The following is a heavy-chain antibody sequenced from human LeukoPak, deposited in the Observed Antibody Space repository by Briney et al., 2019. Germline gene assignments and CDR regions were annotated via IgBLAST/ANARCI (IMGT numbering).Heavy chain of an antibody. D-gene: IGHD5-12*01. CDR1: GGSVNSGSYY. V-gene: IGHV4-61*01. Sequence: SETLSLTCTVSGGSVNSGSYYWNWIRQPPGKGLEWIGYIYYSGSTNYNPSLKSRVTISVDTSKNQFSLKLSSVTAADTAVYYCARVEDGYDLAQDYWGQGTLVTVSS. CDR3: ARVEDGYDLAQDY. CDR2: IYYSGST. J-gene: IGHJ4*02.